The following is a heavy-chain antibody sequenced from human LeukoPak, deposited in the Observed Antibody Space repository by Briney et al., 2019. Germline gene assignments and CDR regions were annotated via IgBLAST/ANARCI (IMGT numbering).Heavy chain of an antibody. D-gene: IGHD6-19*01. J-gene: IGHJ4*02. V-gene: IGHV3-53*01. Sequence: GGSLRLSCAASGFTVSSNYLNWVRQAPGKGLEWVPLIYSGGNTYYADSVKGRFTISRDNSKNTLYLQMNSLRAEDTAVYYCARCIAVAAPAYWGQGTLVTVSS. CDR3: ARCIAVAAPAY. CDR2: IYSGGNT. CDR1: GFTVSSNY.